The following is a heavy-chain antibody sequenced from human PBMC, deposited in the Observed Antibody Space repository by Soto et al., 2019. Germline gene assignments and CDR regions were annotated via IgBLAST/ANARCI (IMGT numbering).Heavy chain of an antibody. V-gene: IGHV3-30*03. J-gene: IGHJ3*02. CDR2: ISYDGSNK. D-gene: IGHD3-22*01. CDR3: ESLYSYDSPHHAFDI. CDR1: GFTFSSYG. Sequence: GGSLRLSCAASGFTFSSYGMHWVRQAPGKGLEWVAVISYDGSNKYYADSVKGRFTISRDNSKNTLYLQMNSLRAEDTAVYYCESLYSYDSPHHAFDIWGQGTMVTV.